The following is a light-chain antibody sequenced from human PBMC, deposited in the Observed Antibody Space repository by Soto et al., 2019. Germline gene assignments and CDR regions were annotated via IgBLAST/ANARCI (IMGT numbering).Light chain of an antibody. CDR1: QSVGSN. Sequence: ERVMTQCPATLYVSPGERATLSCRASQSVGSNLAWYQQKPGQAPRLLIFGASSRATGVPARFSGSVSVTEFTLTINSLQSEDFAVYFCQHRGECPPGATFVQVTRVEIK. V-gene: IGKV3-15*01. J-gene: IGKJ5*01. CDR3: QHRGECPPGAT. CDR2: GAS.